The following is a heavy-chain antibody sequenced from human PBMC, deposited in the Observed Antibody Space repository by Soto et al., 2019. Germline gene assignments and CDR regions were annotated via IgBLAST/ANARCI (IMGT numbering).Heavy chain of an antibody. D-gene: IGHD2-2*01. V-gene: IGHV1-8*01. CDR1: GYTFTSYD. J-gene: IGHJ6*03. CDR3: ARGLLVHCSSTSCYSQTPNYYYYYMDV. CDR2: MNPNSGNT. Sequence: ASVKVSCKASGYTFTSYDINWVRQATGQGLEWMGWMNPNSGNTGYAQEFQGRVTMTRNTSISTAYMELSSLRSEDTAVYYRARGLLVHCSSTSCYSQTPNYYYYYMDVWGKGTTVTVSS.